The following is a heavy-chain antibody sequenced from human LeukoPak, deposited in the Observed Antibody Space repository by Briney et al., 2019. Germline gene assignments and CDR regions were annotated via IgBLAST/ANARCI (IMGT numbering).Heavy chain of an antibody. CDR2: INQSGST. D-gene: IGHD6-25*01. J-gene: IGHJ3*02. V-gene: IGHV4-34*01. Sequence: PSETLSLTCAVYGGSFSGYYWSWIRQPPGKGLEWIGEINQSGSTSYNPSLKSRVTISVDTSKNQFSLKLSSVTAADTAVYYCATIQRDHAFDIWGQGTMVTVSS. CDR1: GGSFSGYY. CDR3: ATIQRDHAFDI.